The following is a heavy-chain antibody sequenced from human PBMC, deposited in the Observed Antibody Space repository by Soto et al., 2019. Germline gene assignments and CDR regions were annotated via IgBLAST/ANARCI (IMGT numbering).Heavy chain of an antibody. CDR2: ISWNSGSI. CDR3: AKDRVGYSSSTSCYDAFDI. CDR1: GFTFDDYA. J-gene: IGHJ3*02. D-gene: IGHD2-2*01. V-gene: IGHV3-9*01. Sequence: EVQLVESGGGLVQLGRSLRLSCSASGFTFDDYAMHWVRQAPGKDLEWVSGISWNSGSIGYADSVKGRFTISRDNAKNSLYLQMNSLRAEDTALYYCAKDRVGYSSSTSCYDAFDIWGQGTMVTVSS.